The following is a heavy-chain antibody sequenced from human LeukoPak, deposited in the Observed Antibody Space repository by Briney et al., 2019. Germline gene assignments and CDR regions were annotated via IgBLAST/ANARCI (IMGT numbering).Heavy chain of an antibody. CDR3: ARDYAHDYGTYFDY. CDR2: INHSGST. V-gene: IGHV4-34*01. Sequence: ASETLSLTCAVYGGSFSGYYWSWIRQPPGKGLEWIGEINHSGSTNYNPSLKSRVTISVDTSKNQFSLNLSSVTAADTAVYYCARDYAHDYGTYFDYWGQGTLVTVSS. D-gene: IGHD4-17*01. J-gene: IGHJ4*02. CDR1: GGSFSGYY.